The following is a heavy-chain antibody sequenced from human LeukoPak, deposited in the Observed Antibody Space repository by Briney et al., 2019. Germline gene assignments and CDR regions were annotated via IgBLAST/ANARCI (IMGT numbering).Heavy chain of an antibody. D-gene: IGHD1-26*01. J-gene: IGHJ4*02. CDR1: GFSVSNTY. V-gene: IGHV3-53*01. CDR2: IYSGGST. Sequence: PGESLRLSCAAYGFSVSNTYVSWVRQAPGQGLEWVSVIYSGGSTYYPDSVKGRFTMSKDSSKNTLYLQMNGLRAEDTAVYYCAKGVVGATPFFDYWGQGTLVTVSS. CDR3: AKGVVGATPFFDY.